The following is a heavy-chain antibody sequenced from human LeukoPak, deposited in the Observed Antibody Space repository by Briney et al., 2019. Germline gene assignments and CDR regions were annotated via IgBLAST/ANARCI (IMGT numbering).Heavy chain of an antibody. CDR3: ARRGTGHGMDV. CDR2: INNDGSSA. V-gene: IGHV3-74*01. CDR1: GFTFNNYW. J-gene: IGHJ6*02. D-gene: IGHD1-1*01. Sequence: PGGSLRLSCAASGFTFNNYWIHWVRQVPGKGLAWVSRINNDGSSASYVDSVKGRFTISRDNAKNTLFLQMNSLRAEDTAVYYCARRGTGHGMDVWGQGTTVIVSS.